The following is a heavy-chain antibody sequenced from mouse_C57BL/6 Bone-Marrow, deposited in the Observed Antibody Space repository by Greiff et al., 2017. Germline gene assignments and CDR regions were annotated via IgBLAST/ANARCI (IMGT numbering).Heavy chain of an antibody. CDR2: IDPSDSYT. CDR1: GYTFTSYW. CDR3: ARGGYGGTEFDY. V-gene: IGHV1-69*01. J-gene: IGHJ2*01. Sequence: VQLQQSGAELVMPGASVTLSCKASGYTFTSYWMHWVKQRPGQGLEWIGEIDPSDSYTNYNQKFKGKSTLTVDKSSSTAYMQLSSLTSEDSAVYYCARGGYGGTEFDYGGQGTTPTVSA. D-gene: IGHD2-2*01.